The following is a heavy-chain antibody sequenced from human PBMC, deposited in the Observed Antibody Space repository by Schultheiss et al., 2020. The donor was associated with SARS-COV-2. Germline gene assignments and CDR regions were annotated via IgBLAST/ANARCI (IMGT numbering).Heavy chain of an antibody. CDR1: GFTFSSYA. CDR2: ISYDGSNK. D-gene: IGHD2-2*01. V-gene: IGHV3-30*04. J-gene: IGHJ3*02. CDR3: AREPGVVVPAAHGAFDI. Sequence: GGSLSLSCAASGFTFSSYAMHWVRQAPGKGLEWVAVISYDGSNKYYADSVKGRFTISRDNSKNTLYLQMNSLRAEDTAVYYCAREPGVVVPAAHGAFDIWGQGTVVTVS.